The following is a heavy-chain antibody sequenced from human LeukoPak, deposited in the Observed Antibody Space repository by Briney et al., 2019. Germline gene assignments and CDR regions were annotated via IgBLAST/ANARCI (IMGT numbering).Heavy chain of an antibody. Sequence: SQTLSLTCAISGDSFSSNSAAWNWIRQSPSRGLEWLGRTYYRSKWYNDYAISVKSRITINPDTSKNQFSLRLNSVTPEDTAVYYCARSIVATMGTLDFDYWGQGTLVTVSS. CDR3: ARSIVATMGTLDFDY. D-gene: IGHD5-12*01. CDR2: TYYRSKWYN. CDR1: GDSFSSNSAA. V-gene: IGHV6-1*01. J-gene: IGHJ4*02.